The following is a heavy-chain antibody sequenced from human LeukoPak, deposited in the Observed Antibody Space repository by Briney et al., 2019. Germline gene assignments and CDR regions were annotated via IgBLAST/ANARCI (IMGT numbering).Heavy chain of an antibody. V-gene: IGHV3-11*05. CDR2: ISSSSSYT. J-gene: IGHJ4*02. Sequence: SGGSLRLSCAASGFTFSDYYMSWIRQAPGKGLEWVSHISSSSSYTNYADSVKGRFTISRDNAKNSLYLQMNSLRAEDTAVYYCARDVATGSSGSYFDYWGQGTLVTVSS. CDR1: GFTFSDYY. D-gene: IGHD3-22*01. CDR3: ARDVATGSSGSYFDY.